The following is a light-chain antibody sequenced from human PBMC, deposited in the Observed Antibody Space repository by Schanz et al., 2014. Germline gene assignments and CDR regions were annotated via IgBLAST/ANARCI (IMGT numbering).Light chain of an antibody. Sequence: EIVLTQSPGALSLSPGDRATLSCRASQSVSSIDLAWYQQKPGQAPRLLIYDASSRATGIPDRFSGSGSGTDFTLTISRLEPEDFAVYYCHQYINSPFTFGPGTKLDLK. CDR2: DAS. V-gene: IGKV3-20*01. J-gene: IGKJ3*01. CDR3: HQYINSPFT. CDR1: QSVSSID.